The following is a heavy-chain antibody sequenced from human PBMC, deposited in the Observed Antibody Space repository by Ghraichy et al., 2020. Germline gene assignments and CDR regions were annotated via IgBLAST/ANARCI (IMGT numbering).Heavy chain of an antibody. CDR3: ARLTGTTIDY. V-gene: IGHV4-39*01. CDR1: GGSISSSSYY. CDR2: IYYSGST. D-gene: IGHD1-7*01. J-gene: IGHJ4*02. Sequence: SETLSLTCTVSGGSISSSSYYWGWIRQPPGKGLEWIGSIYYSGSTYYNPSLKSRVTISVNTSKNQFSLKLSSVTAADTAVYYCARLTGTTIDYWGQGTLVTVSS.